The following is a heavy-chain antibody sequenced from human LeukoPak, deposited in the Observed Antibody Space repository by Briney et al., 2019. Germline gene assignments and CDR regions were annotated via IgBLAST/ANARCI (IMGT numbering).Heavy chain of an antibody. Sequence: GGSLKLPCAASGFTFSGSSMYWVRQASGKGLEWVGRITNKANNYATTYGASVNGRFTISRDDSKNTAYLQMNSLKAEDTAVYYCTTWIQEWSYEYWGQGTLVTVSS. CDR2: ITNKANNYAT. CDR3: TTWIQEWSYEY. D-gene: IGHD5-18*01. J-gene: IGHJ4*02. CDR1: GFTFSGSS. V-gene: IGHV3-73*01.